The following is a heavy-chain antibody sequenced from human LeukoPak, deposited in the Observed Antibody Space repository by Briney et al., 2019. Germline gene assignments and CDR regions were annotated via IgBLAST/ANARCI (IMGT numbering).Heavy chain of an antibody. Sequence: GGSLRLSCAASGFTFSSYGMHWVRQAPGKGLEWVAVMSFDGSDNYYADSVKGRFTISRDNSKNTLYLQMNSLRAEDTAVYYCARSTGTTVSPFDYWGQGTLVTVSS. CDR1: GFTFSSYG. J-gene: IGHJ4*02. CDR2: MSFDGSDN. CDR3: ARSTGTTVSPFDY. D-gene: IGHD4-17*01. V-gene: IGHV3-30*03.